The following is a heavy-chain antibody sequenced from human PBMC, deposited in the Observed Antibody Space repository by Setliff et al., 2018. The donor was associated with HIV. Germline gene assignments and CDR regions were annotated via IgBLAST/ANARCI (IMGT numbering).Heavy chain of an antibody. J-gene: IGHJ3*01. Sequence: SVKVSCKASGGTFSSYPISWVRQAPGQGLEWMGGIIPIFGTTHYAQKFQGRVTVTADESTSTAYMDLSSLKSEDTAIYYCARTSGDAYNYEGAFDVWGQGTLVTVSS. CDR3: ARTSGDAYNYEGAFDV. CDR1: GGTFSSYP. CDR2: IIPIFGTT. V-gene: IGHV1-69*13. D-gene: IGHD5-12*01.